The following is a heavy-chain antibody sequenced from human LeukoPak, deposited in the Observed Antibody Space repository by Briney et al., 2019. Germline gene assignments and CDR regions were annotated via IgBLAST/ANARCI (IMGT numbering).Heavy chain of an antibody. J-gene: IGHJ4*02. CDR2: INPNSGGT. CDR1: GYTFTGYY. CDR3: ARDVGSSGWYLY. D-gene: IGHD6-19*01. Sequence: VASVKVSCKASGYTFTGYYMHWVRQAPGQGLEWMGWINPNSGGTNYAQKFQGGVTMTRDTSISTAYMELSRLRSDDTAVYYCARDVGSSGWYLYWGQGTLVTVSS. V-gene: IGHV1-2*02.